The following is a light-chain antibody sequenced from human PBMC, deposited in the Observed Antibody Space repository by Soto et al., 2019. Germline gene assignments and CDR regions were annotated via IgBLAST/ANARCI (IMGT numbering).Light chain of an antibody. CDR3: QQYGSSPIT. J-gene: IGKJ5*01. CDR2: DAS. CDR1: RSVSSY. Sequence: EIVLTQSPATLSLSPGESATLSCRATRSVSSYLAWYQQKPGQAPRXXIYDASSRPTDVPARFSGSGSGTEFTLTISSLEPEDFEVYYCQQYGSSPITFGQGTRLEIK. V-gene: IGKV3-11*01.